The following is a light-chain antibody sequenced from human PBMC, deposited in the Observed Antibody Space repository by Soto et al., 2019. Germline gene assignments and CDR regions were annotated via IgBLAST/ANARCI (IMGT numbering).Light chain of an antibody. Sequence: DIQMTQSPSSVSASVGDRVTITCRASQGIYWLAWYQQKPGKAPKLLIYAASSLQSGVPSRLSGSGSGTDFTLTISSLQPEDFATYYCQQANSFPLTFGGGTKVEIK. J-gene: IGKJ4*01. CDR1: QGIYW. V-gene: IGKV1D-12*01. CDR2: AAS. CDR3: QQANSFPLT.